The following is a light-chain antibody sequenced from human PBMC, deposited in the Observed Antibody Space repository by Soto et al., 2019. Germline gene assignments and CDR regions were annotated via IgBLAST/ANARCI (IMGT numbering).Light chain of an antibody. Sequence: DIQMAQSPSTLSANVGDRVTITCRASQTISTWLAWYQQKPGKAPNLLVYRASTLETGVPSRFSGSGSGTEFTLTISSLQRDDFATYFCQHYDNSDLTFGGGTQVDI. V-gene: IGKV1-5*03. CDR2: RAS. CDR3: QHYDNSDLT. J-gene: IGKJ4*01. CDR1: QTISTW.